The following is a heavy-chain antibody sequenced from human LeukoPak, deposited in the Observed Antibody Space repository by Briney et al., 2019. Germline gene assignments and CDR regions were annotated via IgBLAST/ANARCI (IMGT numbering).Heavy chain of an antibody. CDR1: GGSISSSSYY. D-gene: IGHD1-1*01. J-gene: IGHJ5*02. CDR2: VYNTGST. CDR3: ARHILEEHWFDP. Sequence: SETLSPTCNVSGGSISSSSYYWGWIRQPPGKGLEWIGSVYNTGSTDYNPSLKRRFSISIDTSKNQFSLKVTSVTAADTAVYYCARHILEEHWFDPWGLGTLVIVSS. V-gene: IGHV4-39*01.